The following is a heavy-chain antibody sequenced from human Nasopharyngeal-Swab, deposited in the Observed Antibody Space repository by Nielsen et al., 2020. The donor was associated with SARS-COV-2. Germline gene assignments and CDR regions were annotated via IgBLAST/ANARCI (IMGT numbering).Heavy chain of an antibody. CDR1: GYIFNSYG. D-gene: IGHD3-22*01. CDR2: VSTINGDT. J-gene: IGHJ4*02. Sequence: ASVKVSCKASGYIFNSYGISWVRQAPGQGLEWMGWVSTINGDTNYAQKLQGRVTMTTDTSTSTAYMELRSLRSDDTAVYYCARVGSYYYDSSGYAGSSYYFDYWGQGTLVTVSS. CDR3: ARVGSYYYDSSGYAGSSYYFDY. V-gene: IGHV1-18*04.